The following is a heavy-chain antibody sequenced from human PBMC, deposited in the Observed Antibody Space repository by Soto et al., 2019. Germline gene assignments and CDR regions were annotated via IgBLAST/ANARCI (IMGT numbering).Heavy chain of an antibody. Sequence: SETLSLTCTVSGGSISSYYWSWIRQPPGKGLEWIGYIYYSGSTNYNPSLKSRVTISVDTSKNQFSLKLNSKTAADTAVYYCARHNYGSGSTYFDYWGQGTLVTVSS. CDR1: GGSISSYY. D-gene: IGHD3-10*01. V-gene: IGHV4-59*08. J-gene: IGHJ4*02. CDR2: IYYSGST. CDR3: ARHNYGSGSTYFDY.